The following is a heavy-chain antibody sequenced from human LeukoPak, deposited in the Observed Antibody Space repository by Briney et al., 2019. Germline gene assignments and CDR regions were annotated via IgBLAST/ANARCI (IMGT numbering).Heavy chain of an antibody. CDR1: EFTFEDYA. Sequence: GGSQRLSCVASEFTFEDYAMSWVRQVPGKGLEWVSLVSGDGYTTYYADSVKGRFSISRDNRKNSLYLQMNSLRADDTALYYCAKEVVEVIPTAVDGELYFYYYGMDVWGQGTTVIVSS. D-gene: IGHD2-2*01. V-gene: IGHV3-43*02. J-gene: IGHJ6*02. CDR2: VSGDGYTT. CDR3: AKEVVEVIPTAVDGELYFYYYGMDV.